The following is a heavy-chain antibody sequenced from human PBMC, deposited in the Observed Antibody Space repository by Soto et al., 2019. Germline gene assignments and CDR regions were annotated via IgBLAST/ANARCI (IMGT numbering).Heavy chain of an antibody. J-gene: IGHJ4*02. Sequence: GGSLRLSCAASGFTFSSYSMNWVRQAPGKGLEWVSSISSSSSYIYYADSVKGRFTISRDNAKNSLYLQMNSLRAEDTAVYYCARDLPPPPGYDFWRGYYLPFDYWGQGTLVTVSS. CDR3: ARDLPPPPGYDFWRGYYLPFDY. D-gene: IGHD3-3*01. CDR1: GFTFSSYS. V-gene: IGHV3-21*01. CDR2: ISSSSSYI.